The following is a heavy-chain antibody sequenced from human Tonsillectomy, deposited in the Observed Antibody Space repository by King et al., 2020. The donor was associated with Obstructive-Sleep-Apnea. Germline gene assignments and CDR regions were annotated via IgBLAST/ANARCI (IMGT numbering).Heavy chain of an antibody. CDR1: GGSISSYY. J-gene: IGHJ4*02. V-gene: IGHV4-59*01. Sequence: VQLQESGPGLVKPSETLSLTCTVSGGSISSYYWSWIRQPPGKGLEWIAYIYYSGSTNYNPSLKSRVTISVDTSKNQVSLKLSSVTAADTAIYSCAGSPGYGGDYWGQGAVVAVAS. CDR2: IYYSGST. D-gene: IGHD1-1*01. CDR3: AGSPGYGGDY.